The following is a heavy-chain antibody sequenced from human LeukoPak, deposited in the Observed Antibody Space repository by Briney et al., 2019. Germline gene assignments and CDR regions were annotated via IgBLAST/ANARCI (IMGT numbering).Heavy chain of an antibody. CDR3: ARGSLDGDYQTPSDY. V-gene: IGHV1-69*04. CDR2: IIPILGIA. J-gene: IGHJ4*02. CDR1: GGTFSSYA. D-gene: IGHD4-17*01. Sequence: SVKVSCKASGGTFSSYAISWVRQAPGQGLERMGRIIPILGIANYAQKFQGRVTITADKSTSTAYMEPSSLRSEDTAVYYCARGSLDGDYQTPSDYWGQGTLVTVSS.